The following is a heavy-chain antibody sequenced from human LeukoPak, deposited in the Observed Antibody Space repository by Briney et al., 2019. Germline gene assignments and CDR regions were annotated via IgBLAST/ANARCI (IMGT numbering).Heavy chain of an antibody. CDR1: GGSISSYY. CDR3: ARLSLPYYYDSSGYHPIYYFDY. CDR2: IYTSGST. J-gene: IGHJ4*02. V-gene: IGHV4-4*07. D-gene: IGHD3-22*01. Sequence: SETLSLTCTVSGGSISSYYWSWIRQPAGKGLEWIGRIYTSGSTNYNPSLKSRVTMSVDTSKNQFSLKLSSVTAADTAVYYCARLSLPYYYDSSGYHPIYYFDYWGQGTLVTVSS.